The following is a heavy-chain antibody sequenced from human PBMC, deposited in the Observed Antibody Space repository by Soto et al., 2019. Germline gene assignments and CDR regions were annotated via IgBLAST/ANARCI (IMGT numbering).Heavy chain of an antibody. Sequence: QLQLQESGPGLVKPSETLSLTCTVSGGSISSSSYYWGWIRQPPGKGLEWIGSIYYSGSTYYNPSLKSRVTISVDTSKNQFSLKLSSVTAADTAVYYCARPSDYGDYYSGYFQHWGQGTLVTVSS. CDR3: ARPSDYGDYYSGYFQH. D-gene: IGHD4-17*01. CDR2: IYYSGST. J-gene: IGHJ1*01. V-gene: IGHV4-39*01. CDR1: GGSISSSSYY.